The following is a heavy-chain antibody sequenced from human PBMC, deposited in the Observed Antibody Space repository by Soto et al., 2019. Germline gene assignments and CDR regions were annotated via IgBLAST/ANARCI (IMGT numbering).Heavy chain of an antibody. CDR2: NIPIFGTA. CDR1: GGTFSSYA. CDR3: AREVVPGNNWFGP. D-gene: IGHD3-22*01. Sequence: QVQLVQSGAEVKKPGSSVKVSCKASGGTFSSYAISWVRQAPGQGLEWMGGNIPIFGTANYAQKFQRRVTITADESTNTVYMELRSLRCEDTAVYYCAREVVPGNNWFGPWGQGTLVTVSS. J-gene: IGHJ5*02. V-gene: IGHV1-69*01.